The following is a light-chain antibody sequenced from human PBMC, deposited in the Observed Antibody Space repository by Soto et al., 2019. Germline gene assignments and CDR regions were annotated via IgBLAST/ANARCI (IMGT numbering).Light chain of an antibody. CDR3: QQYGSFTWT. Sequence: IVLTQPPRTLSLSPGERATLSCRPSQSVSSSYLAWYQQKPGQAPRLLIYGASSRATGIPDRFSGSGSGTDFTLTISRLEPEDFAVYYCQQYGSFTWTFGQGTKVDIK. CDR1: QSVSSSY. CDR2: GAS. V-gene: IGKV3-20*01. J-gene: IGKJ1*01.